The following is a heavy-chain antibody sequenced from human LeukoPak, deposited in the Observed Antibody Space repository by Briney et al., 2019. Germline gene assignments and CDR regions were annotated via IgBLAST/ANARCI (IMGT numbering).Heavy chain of an antibody. CDR2: ISSSSSYI. CDR1: GFTFSSYS. J-gene: IGHJ4*02. D-gene: IGHD2-15*01. Sequence: PGGSLRLSCAASGFTFSSYSMTWVRQAPGKGLEWVSSISSSSSYIYYADSVKGRFTISRDNAKNSLYLQMNSLRAEDTAVYYCSRDFNCSCGSCYPYCDYWGQGTLVTVSS. CDR3: SRDFNCSCGSCYPYCDY. V-gene: IGHV3-21*01.